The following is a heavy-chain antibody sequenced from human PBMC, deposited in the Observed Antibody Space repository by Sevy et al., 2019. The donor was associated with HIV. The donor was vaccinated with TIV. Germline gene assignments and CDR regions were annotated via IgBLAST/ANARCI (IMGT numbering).Heavy chain of an antibody. Sequence: ASVKVSCKASGYTFTGYYMHWVRQAPGQGLEWMGWINPNSGGTNYAQKFQGWVTMTRDTSISTAYMELSRLRSDDTAVYYCARDRGCSGSYLVVPGGAFDIWGQGTMVTVSS. CDR2: INPNSGGT. J-gene: IGHJ3*02. D-gene: IGHD1-26*01. CDR1: GYTFTGYY. CDR3: ARDRGCSGSYLVVPGGAFDI. V-gene: IGHV1-2*04.